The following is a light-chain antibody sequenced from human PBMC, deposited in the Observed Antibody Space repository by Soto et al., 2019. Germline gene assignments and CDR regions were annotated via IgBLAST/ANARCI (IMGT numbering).Light chain of an antibody. J-gene: IGLJ2*01. CDR2: SDT. Sequence: SYELTQPHSVSVATAQMARITCGGNNIGSKVVNWCQQKPGQDPVLVIYSDTNRPSGIPERFSGSNPGKTDTLIITRIEAGDEGDYNGQVWDSSSDQVVFGGGTKVTVL. CDR1: NIGSKV. V-gene: IGLV3-12*02. CDR3: QVWDSSSDQVV.